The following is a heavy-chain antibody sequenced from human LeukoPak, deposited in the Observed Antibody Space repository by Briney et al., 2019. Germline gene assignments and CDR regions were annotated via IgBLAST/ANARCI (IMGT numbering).Heavy chain of an antibody. CDR1: GVSISSSNSY. Sequence: PSETLSLTCTVSGVSISSSNSYWGWIRQPPGKGLEWIGSIYYSGNTYYNASLKSQVSISIDTSKNQFSLRLTSVTAADTAVYYCAGYDSDNAMLDYWGQGTLVTVSS. CDR3: AGYDSDNAMLDY. V-gene: IGHV4-39*01. CDR2: IYYSGNT. J-gene: IGHJ4*02. D-gene: IGHD3-22*01.